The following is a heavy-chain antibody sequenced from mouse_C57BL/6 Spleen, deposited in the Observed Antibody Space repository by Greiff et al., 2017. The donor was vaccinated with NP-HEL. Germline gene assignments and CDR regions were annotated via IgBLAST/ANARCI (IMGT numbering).Heavy chain of an antibody. V-gene: IGHV2-5*01. CDR1: GFSLTSYG. CDR2: IWRGGST. D-gene: IGHD6-1*01. CDR3: AKASVRLRDWYFDV. Sequence: VQRVESGPGLVQPSQSLSITCTVSGFSLTSYGVHWVRQSPGKGLEWLGVIWRGGSTDYNAAFMSRLSITKDNSKSQVFFKMNSLQADDTAIYYCAKASVRLRDWYFDVWGTGTTVTVSS. J-gene: IGHJ1*03.